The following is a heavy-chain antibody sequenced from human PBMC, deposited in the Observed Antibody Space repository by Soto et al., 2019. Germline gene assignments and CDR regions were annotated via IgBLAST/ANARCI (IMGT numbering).Heavy chain of an antibody. CDR3: ARYTRGSNWFDP. Sequence: QLQLQESGPGLVKPSETLSLTCTVSGGSISSSSYYWGWIRQPPGKGLEWIGSIYYSGSTYYNPSLKSRVTISVDTSKNQFSLKLSSVTAADTAVYYCARYTRGSNWFDPWGQGTLVTVSS. J-gene: IGHJ5*02. CDR1: GGSISSSSYY. CDR2: IYYSGST. V-gene: IGHV4-39*01. D-gene: IGHD2-2*02.